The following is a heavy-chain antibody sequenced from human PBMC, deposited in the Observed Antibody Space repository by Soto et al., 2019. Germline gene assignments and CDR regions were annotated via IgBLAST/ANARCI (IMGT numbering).Heavy chain of an antibody. V-gene: IGHV5-51*01. D-gene: IGHD6-19*01. J-gene: IGHJ3*02. CDR1: GYSFTSYW. Sequence: GETLKISWKGSGYSFTSYWIGRVRQMPRKGMEWMGIIYPGASDTRYSTSLQGQVTISADKSISTAYLQWSSLKASDTAMYYCARAAVAGTSFHAFDIWGQGTMVTVPS. CDR3: ARAAVAGTSFHAFDI. CDR2: IYPGASDT.